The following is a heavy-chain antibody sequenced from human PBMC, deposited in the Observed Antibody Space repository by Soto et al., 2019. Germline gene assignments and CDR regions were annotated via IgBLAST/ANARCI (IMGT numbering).Heavy chain of an antibody. Sequence: GGSLRLSCAASGFTFSNHAMNWVRLAPGKGLEWVSTISNSGTNTYYADSVRGRFTISRDNSRNTMYLQMNSLRAADTAVYYCAKLSGRDYGDQIDCWGQGTLVTVSS. CDR1: GFTFSNHA. CDR2: ISNSGTNT. D-gene: IGHD4-17*01. CDR3: AKLSGRDYGDQIDC. V-gene: IGHV3-23*01. J-gene: IGHJ4*02.